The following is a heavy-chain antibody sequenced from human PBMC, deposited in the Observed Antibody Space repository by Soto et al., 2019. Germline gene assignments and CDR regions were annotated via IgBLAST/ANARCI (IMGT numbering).Heavy chain of an antibody. V-gene: IGHV4-34*01. CDR2: INHSGST. CDR1: GGSFSGYY. CDR3: ARGITIFGVVSGSPYYYYMDV. D-gene: IGHD3-3*01. Sequence: SETLSLTCAVYGGSFSGYYWSWIRQPPGKGLEWFGEINHSGSTNYNPSLKSRVTISVDTSKNQFSLKLSSVTAADTAVYYCARGITIFGVVSGSPYYYYMDVRGKGTTVTVSS. J-gene: IGHJ6*03.